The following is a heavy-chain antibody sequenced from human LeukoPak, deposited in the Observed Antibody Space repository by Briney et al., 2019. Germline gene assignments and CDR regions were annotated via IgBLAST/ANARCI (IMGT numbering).Heavy chain of an antibody. V-gene: IGHV1-2*02. CDR1: GYNFTGNY. Sequence: ASVNVSCKASGYNFTGNYMHWVRQAPGQGLERMGWINPNSGGTNYAQKFQGRVTMTRDTSISTAYMELSRLRSDDTAAYYCARDRDDSSGYYRETLFDYWGQGTLVTVSS. CDR3: ARDRDDSSGYYRETLFDY. CDR2: INPNSGGT. J-gene: IGHJ4*02. D-gene: IGHD3-22*01.